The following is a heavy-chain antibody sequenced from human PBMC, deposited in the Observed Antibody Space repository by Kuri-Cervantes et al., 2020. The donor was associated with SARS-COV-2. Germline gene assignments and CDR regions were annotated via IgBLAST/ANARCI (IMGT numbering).Heavy chain of an antibody. CDR2: INHSGST. V-gene: IGHV4-34*01. J-gene: IGHJ4*02. CDR1: GGSFSGYY. CDR3: AAKGCHNQKRTSCYTDY. D-gene: IGHD2-2*01. Sequence: SETLSLTCSVYGGSFSGYYWGWIRQPPGRGLEGIGEINHSGSTNYNPSLKSRVTISVDTSKKQFSLKLSSVTAADTAVYYCAAKGCHNQKRTSCYTDYWGQGTLVTVSS.